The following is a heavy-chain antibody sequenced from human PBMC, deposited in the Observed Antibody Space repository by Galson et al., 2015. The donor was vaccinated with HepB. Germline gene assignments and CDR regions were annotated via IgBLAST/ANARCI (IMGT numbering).Heavy chain of an antibody. CDR2: IYPGDSET. CDR1: GYSFSSYW. J-gene: IGHJ4*02. D-gene: IGHD4-23*01. Sequence: QSGAEVKKPGESLKISCQGFGYSFSSYWIAWVRQMPGKGLEYMGIIYPGDSETRYSPSFQGQVTFSADKSISTAYVQWSSLKASDSAMYYCARLGDAGKGFVFWGQGTLVTVSS. V-gene: IGHV5-51*01. CDR3: ARLGDAGKGFVF.